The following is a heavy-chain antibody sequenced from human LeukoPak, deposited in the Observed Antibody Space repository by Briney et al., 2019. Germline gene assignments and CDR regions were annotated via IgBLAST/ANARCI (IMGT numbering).Heavy chain of an antibody. J-gene: IGHJ3*02. D-gene: IGHD6-13*01. CDR2: MYYTGSA. CDR1: GGSITNYY. V-gene: IGHV4-59*08. CDR3: ARVGHGATIAAAGTGAFDI. Sequence: TSETLSLTCTVSGGSITNYYWSWIRHSSGKGLEWIGYMYYTGSAYYSPSLKSRVTISVDTSKNQFSLILTSVTAADTAMYYCARVGHGATIAAAGTGAFDIWGQGTMVTVSS.